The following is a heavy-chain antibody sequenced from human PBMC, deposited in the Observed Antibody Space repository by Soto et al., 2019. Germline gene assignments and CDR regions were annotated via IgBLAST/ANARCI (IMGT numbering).Heavy chain of an antibody. CDR2: ISYSGST. CDR1: GGSISSSY. D-gene: IGHD5-12*01. CDR3: ARARSEMATGGYYFGY. Sequence: NPSETLSLTCTVSGGSISSSYWSWIRQPPGKGLEWIGYISYSGSTNCNPSLKSRVTISVDTSKSQFSLKLSSVTAADTAVYYCARARSEMATGGYYFGYWGQGTLVTVSS. J-gene: IGHJ4*02. V-gene: IGHV4-59*01.